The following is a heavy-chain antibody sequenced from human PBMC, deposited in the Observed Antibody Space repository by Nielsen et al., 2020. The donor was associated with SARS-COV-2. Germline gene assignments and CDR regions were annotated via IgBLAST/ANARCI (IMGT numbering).Heavy chain of an antibody. J-gene: IGHJ6*02. CDR2: INHSGST. CDR3: AIRGGSGWSYYYYGMDV. Sequence: WIRQPPGKGLEWIGEINHSGSTYYNPSLKSRVTISVDTSKSQFSLKLSSVTAADTAVYYCAIRGGSGWSYYYYGMDVWGQGTTVTVSS. D-gene: IGHD6-19*01. V-gene: IGHV4-34*01.